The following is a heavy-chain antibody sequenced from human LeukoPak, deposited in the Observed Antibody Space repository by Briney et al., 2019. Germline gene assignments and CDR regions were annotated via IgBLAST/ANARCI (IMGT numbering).Heavy chain of an antibody. V-gene: IGHV3-23*01. Sequence: PGGSLRLSCAASGFTFGSYAMSWVRQAPGKGLEWVSAISGSGGSTYYADSVKGRFTISRDNSKNTLYLQMNSLRAEDTAVYYCAKGRYCSGGSCYRFSWFDPWGQGTQVTVSS. J-gene: IGHJ5*02. CDR1: GFTFGSYA. CDR3: AKGRYCSGGSCYRFSWFDP. D-gene: IGHD2-15*01. CDR2: ISGSGGST.